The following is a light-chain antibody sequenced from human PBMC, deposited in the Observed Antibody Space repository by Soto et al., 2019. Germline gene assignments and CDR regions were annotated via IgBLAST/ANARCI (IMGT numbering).Light chain of an antibody. J-gene: IGKJ3*01. CDR3: QEYHSPPFT. Sequence: DIPMTQSPSSLSASVGDTVTITCRASQGISNSLAWYQQKPGKAPDLLIYAASTLQSGVPSRFSGSGSGTDFTLTISSLQPEDVATYYCQEYHSPPFTFGPGTKVDIK. CDR1: QGISNS. V-gene: IGKV1-27*01. CDR2: AAS.